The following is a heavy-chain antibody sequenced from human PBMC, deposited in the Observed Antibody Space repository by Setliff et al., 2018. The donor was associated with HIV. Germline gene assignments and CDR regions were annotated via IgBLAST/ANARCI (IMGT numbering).Heavy chain of an antibody. D-gene: IGHD6-19*01. Sequence: SETLSLTCAVYGGSFSSYYWSWIRQPPGKGLEWIGEINHSGSTNYNPSLKSRVTISVDTSKNQFSPKLRSVTAADRAVYYCARVPGYSSGTSYMDVWGKGTTVTVSS. CDR3: ARVPGYSSGTSYMDV. J-gene: IGHJ6*03. CDR1: GGSFSSYY. V-gene: IGHV4-34*01. CDR2: INHSGST.